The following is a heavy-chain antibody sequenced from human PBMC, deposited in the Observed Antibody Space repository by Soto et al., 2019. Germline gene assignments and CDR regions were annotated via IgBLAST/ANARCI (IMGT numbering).Heavy chain of an antibody. J-gene: IGHJ6*02. CDR1: GYNFTSHY. CDR3: ARVGYSSTGTTFHYHGLDV. Sequence: QVQLVQSGAEVKKPGASVKVSCKASGYNFTSHYMHWVRQAPGQGLESMGIIYPRGGTTIYAQKFQGRVTMTRDTSTHNFYIELSSLRSEDTAMYYCARVGYSSTGTTFHYHGLDVWGQGTTVTVSS. CDR2: IYPRGGTT. V-gene: IGHV1-46*01. D-gene: IGHD3-22*01.